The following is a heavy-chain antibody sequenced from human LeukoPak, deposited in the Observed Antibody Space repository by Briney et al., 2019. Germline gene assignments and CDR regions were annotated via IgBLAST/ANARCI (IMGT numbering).Heavy chain of an antibody. J-gene: IGHJ5*02. CDR2: IIPILGIA. CDR1: GYTFTSYG. V-gene: IGHV1-69*04. D-gene: IGHD3-22*01. CDR3: ARYYYDSSGYYYPNWFDP. Sequence: ASVKVSCKASGYTFTSYGISWVRQAPGQGLEWMGRIIPILGIANYAQKFQGRVTITTDESTSTAYMELSSLRSEDTAVYYCARYYYDSSGYYYPNWFDPWGQGTLVTVSS.